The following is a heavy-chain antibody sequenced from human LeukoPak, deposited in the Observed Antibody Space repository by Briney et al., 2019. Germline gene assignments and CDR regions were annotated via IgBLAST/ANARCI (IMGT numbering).Heavy chain of an antibody. D-gene: IGHD6-19*01. CDR1: GGSLSSYY. V-gene: IGHV4-59*01. Sequence: SETLSLTCTVSGGSLSSYYWSWIRQPPGKGLEWIGYIYYSGSTNYNPSLKSRVTISVDASKNQFSLKLSSVTAADTAVYYCARELAAPYFDYWGQGTLVTVSS. CDR3: ARELAAPYFDY. CDR2: IYYSGST. J-gene: IGHJ4*02.